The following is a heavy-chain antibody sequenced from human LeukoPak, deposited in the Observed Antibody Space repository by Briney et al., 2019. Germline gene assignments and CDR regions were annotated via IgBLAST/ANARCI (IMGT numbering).Heavy chain of an antibody. V-gene: IGHV4-38-2*02. CDR2: LYHGGST. CDR1: GYSISSGYY. Sequence: SETLSLTCTVSGYSISSGYYWAWIRQSPGKGLEWIGSLYHGGSTYYKSSLMSRITISVDTSKNQFSLKLSSLTAADTAVYYCARENGDTSLFTGWFDPWGQGTLVSVSS. D-gene: IGHD5-18*01. J-gene: IGHJ5*02. CDR3: ARENGDTSLFTGWFDP.